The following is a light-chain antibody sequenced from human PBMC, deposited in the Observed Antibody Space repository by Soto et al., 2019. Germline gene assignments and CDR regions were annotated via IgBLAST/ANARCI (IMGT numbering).Light chain of an antibody. CDR2: TAS. CDR3: QQYNSQST. J-gene: IGKJ1*01. CDR1: QSISSW. V-gene: IGKV1-5*03. Sequence: DIQLTQSPSFLSASVGDRVTITCRASQSISSWLAWYQQKPGKAPKLLIYTASNLESGVPSRFRGSGSGTEFTLTITSLQPDDFATYYCQQYNSQSTFGQGTKVDIK.